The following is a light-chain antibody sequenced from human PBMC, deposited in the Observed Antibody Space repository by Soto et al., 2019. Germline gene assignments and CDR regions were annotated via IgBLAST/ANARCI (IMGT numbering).Light chain of an antibody. Sequence: DIQMTQSPSTLSASVGDRVTITCRASQSIISWLAWYQQKPGKAPKLLIYAASTLQSGVPSRFSGSGSGTDFTLTISSLQPEDFAVYYCQHYNNWPPWTFGQGTKVDIK. CDR2: AAS. V-gene: IGKV1-5*01. CDR1: QSIISW. J-gene: IGKJ1*01. CDR3: QHYNNWPPWT.